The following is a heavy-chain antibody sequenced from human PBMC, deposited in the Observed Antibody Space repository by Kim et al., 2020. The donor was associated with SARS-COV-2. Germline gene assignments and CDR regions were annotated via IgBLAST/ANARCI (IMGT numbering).Heavy chain of an antibody. D-gene: IGHD3-9*01. CDR3: AKVSYDISLDY. V-gene: IGHV3-23*01. Sequence: TYYAGSVKGRFTISRDKSKNTLYLQMNSLRAEDTAVYYCAKVSYDISLDYWGQGTLVTVSS. CDR2: T. J-gene: IGHJ4*02.